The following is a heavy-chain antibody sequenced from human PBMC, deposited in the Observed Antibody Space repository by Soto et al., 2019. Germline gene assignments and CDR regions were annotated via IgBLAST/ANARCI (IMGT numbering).Heavy chain of an antibody. Sequence: SESMYLTCPVCGGSISSSRNYWGWIRQPPGKGLEWIGTISYSGSTYYNPSLNGRVIISADTSKNQFSLKLSSLTAADTAVYYCSRRYSFGSGKYGVDVWGQGIMVTVSS. D-gene: IGHD3-10*01. CDR1: GGSISSSRNY. J-gene: IGHJ6*02. CDR3: SRRYSFGSGKYGVDV. CDR2: ISYSGST. V-gene: IGHV4-39*01.